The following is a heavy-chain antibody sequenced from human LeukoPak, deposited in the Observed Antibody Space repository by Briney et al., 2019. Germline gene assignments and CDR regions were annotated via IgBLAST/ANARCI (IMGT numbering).Heavy chain of an antibody. V-gene: IGHV4-34*01. Sequence: KSSETLSLTCAVYGGSFSGYYWSWIRQPPGKGLEWIGEINHSGSTNYNPSLKSRVTMSVDTSKNQFSLKLSSVTAADTAVYYCARIVFPERYCSGGSCYTKNYWYFDLWGRGTLVTVSS. CDR2: INHSGST. D-gene: IGHD2-15*01. J-gene: IGHJ2*01. CDR3: ARIVFPERYCSGGSCYTKNYWYFDL. CDR1: GGSFSGYY.